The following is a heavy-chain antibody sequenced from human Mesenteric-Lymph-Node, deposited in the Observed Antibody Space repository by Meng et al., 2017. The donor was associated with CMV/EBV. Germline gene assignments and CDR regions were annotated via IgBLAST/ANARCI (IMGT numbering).Heavy chain of an antibody. CDR2: ISAYNGNT. Sequence: ASVKVSCKASGYTLTSHGISWVRQAPGQGLEWMGWISAYNGNTNYAQKLQGRVTMTPDTPTSTAYMELRSLGSDDTTVYYCARGEVFWYPADYWGQGTLVTVSS. V-gene: IGHV1-18*01. J-gene: IGHJ4*02. CDR1: GYTLTSHG. CDR3: ARGEVFWYPADY. D-gene: IGHD3-3*01.